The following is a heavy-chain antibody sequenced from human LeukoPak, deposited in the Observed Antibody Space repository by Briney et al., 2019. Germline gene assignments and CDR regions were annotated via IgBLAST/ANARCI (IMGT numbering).Heavy chain of an antibody. D-gene: IGHD5-12*01. V-gene: IGHV1-69*13. CDR1: GGTFSSYA. CDR3: ARNGFEATISLFDY. J-gene: IGHJ4*02. Sequence: SVKVSCKASGGTFSSYAISWVRQAPGQGLEWMGGIIPIFGTANYAQKFQGRVTITADESTSTAYMELGSLRSEDTAVYYCARNGFEATISLFDYWGQGTLVTVSS. CDR2: IIPIFGTA.